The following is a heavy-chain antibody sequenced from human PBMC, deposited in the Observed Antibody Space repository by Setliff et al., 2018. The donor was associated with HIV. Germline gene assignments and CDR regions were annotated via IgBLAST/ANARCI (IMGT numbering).Heavy chain of an antibody. Sequence: GESLKISCAASGFSNSALHWVRQAPGKGLESVGRIRSKANNYATEYGASVKGRFIISRDDSKNMAYLQMNSLRTEDTAIYYCTRHRGSFDYWGLGTLVTVSS. CDR2: IRSKANNYAT. CDR3: TRHRGSFDY. D-gene: IGHD1-26*01. CDR1: GFSNSA. V-gene: IGHV3-73*01. J-gene: IGHJ4*02.